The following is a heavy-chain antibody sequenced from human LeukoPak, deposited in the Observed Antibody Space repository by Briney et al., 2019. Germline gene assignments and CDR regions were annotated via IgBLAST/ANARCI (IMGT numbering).Heavy chain of an antibody. Sequence: GGSLRLSCAASGFTFSNFGMHWVRQAPGKGLVWVSRITSDGSTTNYADSVKGRFTISRDNSKNTLYLEINSLRAEDTAVYYCAKSSSGWYGGFDYWGQGTLVTVSS. J-gene: IGHJ4*02. CDR2: ITSDGSTT. D-gene: IGHD6-19*01. CDR1: GFTFSNFG. CDR3: AKSSSGWYGGFDY. V-gene: IGHV3-74*01.